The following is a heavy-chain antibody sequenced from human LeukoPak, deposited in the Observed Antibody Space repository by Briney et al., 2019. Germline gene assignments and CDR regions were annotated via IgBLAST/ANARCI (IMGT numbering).Heavy chain of an antibody. CDR3: AKGGTDSCYSHESS. CDR2: ISGGSGATI. J-gene: IGHJ5*02. D-gene: IGHD2-15*01. Sequence: GGSLRLSCAASGFTFTSYSMNWVRQAPGKGLEWVSTISGGSGATIYYADSVKGRFTISGDNSKNTLYLQMKSLRAEDTALYYCAKGGTDSCYSHESSWGQGTLVTVSS. V-gene: IGHV3-23*01. CDR1: GFTFTSYS.